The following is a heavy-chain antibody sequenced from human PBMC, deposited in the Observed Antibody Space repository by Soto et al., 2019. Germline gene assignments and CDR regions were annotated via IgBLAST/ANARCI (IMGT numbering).Heavy chain of an antibody. J-gene: IGHJ4*02. CDR2: MYHSGST. D-gene: IGHD2-2*01. V-gene: IGHV4-39*07. CDR3: ARVPDY. Sequence: SETLSLTCTVSGDSIRSSGYYWGWIRQPPGKGLEWIGYMYHSGSTYYNPSLKSRVTISIDRSKNQFSLKLSSVTAADTAVYYCARVPDYWGQGILVTVSS. CDR1: GDSIRSSGYY.